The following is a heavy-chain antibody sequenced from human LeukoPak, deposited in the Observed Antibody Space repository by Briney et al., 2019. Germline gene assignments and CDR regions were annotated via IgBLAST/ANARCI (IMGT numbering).Heavy chain of an antibody. V-gene: IGHV1-18*01. D-gene: IGHD3-10*01. CDR2: ISAYNGNT. CDR3: ASMYGSGSYSPVWFDP. CDR1: GYTFTSYG. J-gene: IGHJ5*02. Sequence: ASVKVSCKASGYTFTSYGISWVRQAPGQGLEWMGWISAYNGNTNYAQKLQGRVTMTTDTSTSTAYMELRSLRSDDTAVYYCASMYGSGSYSPVWFDPWGQGTLVTVSS.